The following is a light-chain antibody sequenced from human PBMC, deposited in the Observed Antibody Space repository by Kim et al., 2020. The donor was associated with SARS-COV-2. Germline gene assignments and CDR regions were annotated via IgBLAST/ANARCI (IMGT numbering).Light chain of an antibody. Sequence: VSPGQTARITCSGDKLGDKYACWYQQKSGQSPVLVIYQDNLRPSGIPGRFSGSNSGNKATLTITGTQAIDEAEYYCQAWDSNTAVFGGGTKLTVL. J-gene: IGLJ2*01. CDR2: QDN. CDR1: KLGDKY. V-gene: IGLV3-1*01. CDR3: QAWDSNTAV.